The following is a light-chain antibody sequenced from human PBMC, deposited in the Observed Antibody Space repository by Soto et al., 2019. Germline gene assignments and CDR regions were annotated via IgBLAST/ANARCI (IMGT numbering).Light chain of an antibody. CDR1: QSVSSSY. J-gene: IGKJ1*01. Sequence: IEFTQSPRTLPLSPGERAPLSWRASQSVSSSYLAWYQQKPGEAPRLLIYGASSRATGMPDRFSGSGSGTDFTLSISRLGPEDFAVYYCQQYVTSPEWTFGQGTKVDI. V-gene: IGKV3-20*01. CDR2: GAS. CDR3: QQYVTSPEWT.